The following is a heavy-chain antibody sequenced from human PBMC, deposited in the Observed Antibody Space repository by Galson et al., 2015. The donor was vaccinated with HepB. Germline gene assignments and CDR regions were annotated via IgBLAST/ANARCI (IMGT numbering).Heavy chain of an antibody. D-gene: IGHD6-19*01. Sequence: SLRLSCAASGFTFTNYGIHWVRQAPGKGLEWVAVIWYDGNSKQYADSVKGRFTVSRDNSKNTVSLQMDSLRPEDTAVYYCAKDVFQWLVRYYGMDVWGPGTTVTVSS. CDR3: AKDVFQWLVRYYGMDV. V-gene: IGHV3-33*06. CDR1: GFTFTNYG. CDR2: IWYDGNSK. J-gene: IGHJ6*02.